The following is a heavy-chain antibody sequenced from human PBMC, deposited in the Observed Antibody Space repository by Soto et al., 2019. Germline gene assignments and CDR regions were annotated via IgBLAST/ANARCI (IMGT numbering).Heavy chain of an antibody. J-gene: IGHJ4*02. V-gene: IGHV1-69*13. CDR2: IIPIFGTA. CDR1: GGTFSSYA. CDR3: ARGWSGSYYFDY. D-gene: IGHD6-6*01. Sequence: ASVKVSCKASGGTFSSYAISWVRQAPGQGLEWMGGIIPIFGTANYAQKFQGRVTITADESTSTAYMELSSLRSEDTAVYYCARGWSGSYYFDYWGQGTLVTVSS.